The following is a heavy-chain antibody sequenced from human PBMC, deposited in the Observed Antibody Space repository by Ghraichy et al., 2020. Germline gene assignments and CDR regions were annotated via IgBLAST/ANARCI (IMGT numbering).Heavy chain of an antibody. CDR3: ARDHSGIVATYYYYGMDV. Sequence: SETLSLTCTVSGGSISSGDYYWSWIRQPPGKGLEWIGYIYYSGSTYYNPSLKSRVTISVDTSKNQFSLKLSSVTAADTAVYYCARDHSGIVATYYYYGMDVWGQGTTVTVSS. V-gene: IGHV4-30-4*01. J-gene: IGHJ6*02. D-gene: IGHD5-12*01. CDR2: IYYSGST. CDR1: GGSISSGDYY.